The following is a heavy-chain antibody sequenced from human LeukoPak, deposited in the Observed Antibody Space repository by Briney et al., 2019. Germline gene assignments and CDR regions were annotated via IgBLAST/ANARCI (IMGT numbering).Heavy chain of an antibody. CDR2: IKQDGSET. Sequence: TGGSLRLSCATSGFTFSRSAMNWVRQAPGRGREWVANIKQDGSETYYVDSVKGRFTISRDNAKNSLYLQMNSLRAEDTAVYYCARDIVVVPAAISGYLWTWGQGTLVTVSS. CDR3: ARDIVVVPAAISGYLWT. CDR1: GFTFSRSA. V-gene: IGHV3-7*01. J-gene: IGHJ5*02. D-gene: IGHD2-2*01.